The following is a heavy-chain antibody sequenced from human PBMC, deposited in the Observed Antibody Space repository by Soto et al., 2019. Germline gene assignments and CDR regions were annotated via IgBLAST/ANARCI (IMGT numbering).Heavy chain of an antibody. V-gene: IGHV1-3*01. CDR1: GYTFTNYA. Sequence: QVHLVQSGAEVKKPGASVKVSCKASGYTFTNYAIHWVRQAPGQRLEWMGWINAGNRNTEYSQKFQGRIIMTKDTSATTAHMELSSLTSEDPAVYYCARGYDYVWGSYRSDAFDIWGQGTMVTVSS. CDR2: INAGNRNT. CDR3: ARGYDYVWGSYRSDAFDI. J-gene: IGHJ3*02. D-gene: IGHD3-16*02.